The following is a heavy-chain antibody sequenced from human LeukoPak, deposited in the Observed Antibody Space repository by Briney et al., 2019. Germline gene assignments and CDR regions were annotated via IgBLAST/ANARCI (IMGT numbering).Heavy chain of an antibody. CDR1: GFTFSSYG. V-gene: IGHV3-30*03. CDR2: ISYDGSNK. J-gene: IGHJ5*02. CDR3: ARAPSVTGKEDWFDP. Sequence: GGSLRLSCAASGFTFSSYGMHWVRQAPGKGLEWVAVISYDGSNKYYADSVKGRFTISRDNSKNTLYLQMNSLRAEDTAVYYCARAPSVTGKEDWFDPWGQGTLVTVSS. D-gene: IGHD1-20*01.